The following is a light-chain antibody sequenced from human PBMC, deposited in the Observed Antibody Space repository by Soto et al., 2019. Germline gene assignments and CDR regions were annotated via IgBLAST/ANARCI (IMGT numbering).Light chain of an antibody. Sequence: AIQLTQSPSSLSASVGDRVTITCRASQGISSALAWYQQKPGKAPKLLIYDASSLQSGVPSRFSGSGSGTDFTLTISSLHPEDFATYYCQHFNNYLRTFGQGTRVEIK. V-gene: IGKV1D-13*01. CDR3: QHFNNYLRT. J-gene: IGKJ1*01. CDR1: QGISSA. CDR2: DAS.